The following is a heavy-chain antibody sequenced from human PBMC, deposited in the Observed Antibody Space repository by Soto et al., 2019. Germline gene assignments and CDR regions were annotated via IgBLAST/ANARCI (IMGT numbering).Heavy chain of an antibody. J-gene: IGHJ1*01. V-gene: IGHV3-30*18. CDR1: GFTFSSYG. CDR3: AKGKSPLH. CDR2: ISYDGSNK. Sequence: HGGSLRLSSAASGFTFSSYGMHWVRQAPGKGLEWVAVISYDGSNKYYADSVKGRFTISRDNSKNTLYLQMNSLRAEDTAVYYCAKGKSPLHWGQGTLVTVSS.